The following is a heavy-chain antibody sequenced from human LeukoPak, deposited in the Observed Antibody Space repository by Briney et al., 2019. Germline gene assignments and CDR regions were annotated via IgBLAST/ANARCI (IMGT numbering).Heavy chain of an antibody. CDR2: IQYDGSNE. D-gene: IGHD1-26*01. J-gene: IGHJ4*02. Sequence: GGSLRLSCAASRFTFSSYGMHWVRQAPGKGLEWVAYIQYDGSNEQYADSVKGRFTISRDNSKNTLYLQMNSLRAEDTAVYYCARDHGSIVGATDPFAYFDYWGQGTLVTVSS. V-gene: IGHV3-30*02. CDR3: ARDHGSIVGATDPFAYFDY. CDR1: RFTFSSYG.